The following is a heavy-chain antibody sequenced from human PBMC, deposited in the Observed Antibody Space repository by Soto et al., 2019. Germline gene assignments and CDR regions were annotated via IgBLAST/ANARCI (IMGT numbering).Heavy chain of an antibody. D-gene: IGHD3-16*01. CDR2: IYPGDSDT. CDR1: GYSFSTYC. V-gene: IGHV5-51*01. J-gene: IGHJ6*02. Sequence: GESLKISCKGSGYSFSTYCIAWVLQMPWKGLEWMGIIYPGDSDTRYSLSLQGQVTISADKSISTAYLQWSSLKASDTAIYYCARRPPEGGTMDVWGQGTAVTVSS. CDR3: ARRPPEGGTMDV.